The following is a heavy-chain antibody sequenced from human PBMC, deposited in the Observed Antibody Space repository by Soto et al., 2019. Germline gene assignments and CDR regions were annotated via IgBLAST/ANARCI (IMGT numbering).Heavy chain of an antibody. CDR1: GFSLSTSGVG. CDR3: ARRRPVPFYSCGWQPGNWFDP. V-gene: IGHV2-5*02. CDR2: IYWDDDK. J-gene: IGHJ5*02. D-gene: IGHD6-19*01. Sequence: QITLKESGPTLVKPTQTLTLTCTFSGFSLSTSGVGVGWIRQPPGKALEWLALIYWDDDKRYSPSLKGRLTSTKSHSKXXVXLXXTNMDPVDTAPYDGARRRPVPFYSCGWQPGNWFDPRGQGTLVTGSS.